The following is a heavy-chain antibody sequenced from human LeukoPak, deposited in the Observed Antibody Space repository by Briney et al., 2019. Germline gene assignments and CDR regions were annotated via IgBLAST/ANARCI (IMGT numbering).Heavy chain of an antibody. V-gene: IGHV4-34*01. CDR2: INHSGST. Sequence: SETLSLTCAVYGGSFSGYYWSWIRQPPGKGLEWIGEINHSGSTNYNPSLKSRVTISVDTSKNQFSLKLSSATAADTAVYYCASFGIAALTFDYWGQGTLVTVSS. J-gene: IGHJ4*02. CDR1: GGSFSGYY. CDR3: ASFGIAALTFDY. D-gene: IGHD6-6*01.